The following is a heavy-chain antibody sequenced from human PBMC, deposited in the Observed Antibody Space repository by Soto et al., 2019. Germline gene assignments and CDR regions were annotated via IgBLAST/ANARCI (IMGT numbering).Heavy chain of an antibody. CDR2: VYYSGST. CDR1: GGSISSYY. Sequence: SETLSLTCTVSGGSISSYYWSWIRQPPGKGLEWIGYVYYSGSTNYNPSLKSRVTISVDTSKNQFSLKLSSVTAADTAVYYCARGRRVAATQSAYYYYYYYMDVWGKGTTVTVSS. V-gene: IGHV4-59*01. D-gene: IGHD2-15*01. CDR3: ARGRRVAATQSAYYYYYYYMDV. J-gene: IGHJ6*03.